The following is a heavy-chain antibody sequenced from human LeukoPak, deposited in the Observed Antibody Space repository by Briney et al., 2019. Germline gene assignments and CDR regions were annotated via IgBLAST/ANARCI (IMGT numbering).Heavy chain of an antibody. D-gene: IGHD2-21*02. CDR3: VRLVSGATAILLPYYCYMDV. CDR1: GGSISSSNYY. J-gene: IGHJ6*03. Sequence: PSETLSLTCTVSGGSISSSNYYWGWIRQPPGKGLEWIGNVYYRGTTYYNPSLKSRVTISVDPSRNQFSLEVNSVTAADTAVYYCVRLVSGATAILLPYYCYMDVWGKGTTVTVSS. V-gene: IGHV4-39*01. CDR2: VYYRGTT.